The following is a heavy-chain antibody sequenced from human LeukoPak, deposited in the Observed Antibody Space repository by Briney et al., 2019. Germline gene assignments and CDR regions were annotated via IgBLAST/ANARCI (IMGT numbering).Heavy chain of an antibody. V-gene: IGHV4-31*03. J-gene: IGHJ2*01. CDR2: IYYSGST. D-gene: IGHD3-22*01. Sequence: SETLSLTRTVSGGSISSGGYYWSWIRQHPGKGLEWIGYIYYSGSTYYSPSLKSRVAISVDTSKNQFSLKLSSVTAADTAVYYCARENYYNSRGHTLRYFDLWGRGTLVTVSS. CDR1: GGSISSGGYY. CDR3: ARENYYNSRGHTLRYFDL.